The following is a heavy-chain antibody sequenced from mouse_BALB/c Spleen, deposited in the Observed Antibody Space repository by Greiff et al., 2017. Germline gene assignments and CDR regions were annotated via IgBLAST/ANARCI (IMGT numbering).Heavy chain of an antibody. J-gene: IGHJ2*01. V-gene: IGHV5-17*02. D-gene: IGHD2-10*02. CDR3: ARCQYGNYYFDY. Sequence: EVTVVESGGGLVQPGGSRKLSCAASGFTFSSFGMHWVRQAPEKGLEWVAYISSGSSTIYYADTVKGRFTISRDNPKNTLFLQMTSLRSEDTAMYYCARCQYGNYYFDYWGQGTTLTVSS. CDR1: GFTFSSFG. CDR2: ISSGSSTI.